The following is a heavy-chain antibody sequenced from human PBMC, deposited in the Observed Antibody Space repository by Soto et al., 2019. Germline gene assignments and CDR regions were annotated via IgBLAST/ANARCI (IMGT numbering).Heavy chain of an antibody. Sequence: ASVKVSCKASGYTFTGYYMHWVRQAPGQGLEWMGWINPNSGGTNYAQKFQGRVTMTRDTSISTAYMELSRLRSDDTAVYYCARGGVDGWYDYNWFDPWGQGTLVTVSS. V-gene: IGHV1-2*02. CDR2: INPNSGGT. J-gene: IGHJ5*02. D-gene: IGHD6-19*01. CDR3: ARGGVDGWYDYNWFDP. CDR1: GYTFTGYY.